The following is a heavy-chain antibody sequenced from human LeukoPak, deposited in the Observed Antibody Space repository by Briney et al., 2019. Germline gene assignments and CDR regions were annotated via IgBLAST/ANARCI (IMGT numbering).Heavy chain of an antibody. D-gene: IGHD6-13*01. CDR1: GFTFSSYT. CDR2: ITGSGGST. CDR3: AKDVAAATDVNDY. Sequence: PGGSLRLSCAASGFTFSSYTMSWVRQAPGKGLEWVSVITGSGGSTNYADSVKGRFTISRDNSKNTLYLQMNSLRAEDTAVYYCAKDVAAATDVNDYWGQGTLVTVSS. V-gene: IGHV3-23*01. J-gene: IGHJ4*02.